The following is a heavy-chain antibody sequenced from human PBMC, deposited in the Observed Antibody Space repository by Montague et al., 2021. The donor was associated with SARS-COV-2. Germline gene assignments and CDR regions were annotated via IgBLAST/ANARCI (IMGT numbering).Heavy chain of an antibody. CDR3: ASQVPDFWSDIAY. D-gene: IGHD3-3*01. Sequence: SETLSLTCTVSGGSISSYYWSWIRQPPGKGLEWIGYIYYSGSTNYNPSLKSRVAISVDTSKNQFSLKRSSVIAADTSVYYCASQVPDFWSDIAYWGQGTLVTVSS. CDR1: GGSISSYY. CDR2: IYYSGST. J-gene: IGHJ4*02. V-gene: IGHV4-59*01.